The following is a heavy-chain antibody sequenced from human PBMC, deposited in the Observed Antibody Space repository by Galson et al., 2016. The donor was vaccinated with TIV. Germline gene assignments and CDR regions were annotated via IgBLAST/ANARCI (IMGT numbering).Heavy chain of an antibody. CDR2: ISHDGNNK. V-gene: IGHV3-30-3*01. Sequence: SLRLSCAASGFTFDSYPFHWVRQTPGKGLEWVAIISHDGNNKDFADAVQGRFTISRESSKNTVFLQMNSLRLEDTAVYYCTRDGRGNWKYVDYFDYWGQGTLVTVSS. CDR3: TRDGRGNWKYVDYFDY. J-gene: IGHJ4*02. D-gene: IGHD1-7*01. CDR1: GFTFDSYP.